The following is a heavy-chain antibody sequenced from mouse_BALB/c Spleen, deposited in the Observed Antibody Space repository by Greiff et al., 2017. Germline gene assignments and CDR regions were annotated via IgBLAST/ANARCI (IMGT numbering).Heavy chain of an antibody. J-gene: IGHJ3*01. CDR3: ARGRGDWFAY. Sequence: EVKVVESGGGLVKPGGSLKLSCAASGFTFSSYAMSWVRQTPEKRLEWVASISSGGSTYYPDSVKGRFTISRDNARNILYLQMSSLRSEDTAMYYCARGRGDWFAYWGQGTLVTVSA. V-gene: IGHV5-6-5*01. CDR1: GFTFSSYA. CDR2: ISSGGST.